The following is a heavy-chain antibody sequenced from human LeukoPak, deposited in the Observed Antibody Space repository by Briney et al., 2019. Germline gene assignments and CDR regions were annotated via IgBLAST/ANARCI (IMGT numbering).Heavy chain of an antibody. Sequence: GGSLRLSCLTSGFTLSTNAMSWVRQAPGKGLEWISGISGSGASTYYADSVKGRFTISRDDSRNTLYLQMNSLRGDNTAVYYCAKDVGKWESLHFFDYWGQGTLVTVSS. CDR2: ISGSGAST. D-gene: IGHD1-26*01. V-gene: IGHV3-23*01. J-gene: IGHJ4*02. CDR1: GFTLSTNA. CDR3: AKDVGKWESLHFFDY.